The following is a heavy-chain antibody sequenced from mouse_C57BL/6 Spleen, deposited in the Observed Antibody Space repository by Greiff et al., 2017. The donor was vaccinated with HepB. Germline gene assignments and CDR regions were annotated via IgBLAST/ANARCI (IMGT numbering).Heavy chain of an antibody. Sequence: VQLKESGPVLVKPGASVKMSCKASGYTFTDYYMNWVKPSHGKSLEWIGVINPYNGGTSYKQKFKGKATLTVDKSSSTAYMELNSLTSEDSAVYYCAKGTGRWYFDYWGQGTTLTVSS. D-gene: IGHD4-1*01. CDR2: INPYNGGT. CDR1: GYTFTDYY. CDR3: AKGTGRWYFDY. V-gene: IGHV1-19*01. J-gene: IGHJ2*01.